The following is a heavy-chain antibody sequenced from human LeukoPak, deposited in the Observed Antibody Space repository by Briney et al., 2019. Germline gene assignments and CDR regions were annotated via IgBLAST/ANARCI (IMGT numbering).Heavy chain of an antibody. Sequence: SETLSLTCTVSGGSISSYYWSWIRQPPGKGLEWIGYIYYSGSTNYNPSLKSRVTISVDTSKNQFSLKLRSVTAADTAVYYCARGPNYDILTGHGAFDIWGQGTTVTVSS. CDR2: IYYSGST. J-gene: IGHJ3*02. CDR1: GGSISSYY. D-gene: IGHD3-9*01. CDR3: ARGPNYDILTGHGAFDI. V-gene: IGHV4-59*08.